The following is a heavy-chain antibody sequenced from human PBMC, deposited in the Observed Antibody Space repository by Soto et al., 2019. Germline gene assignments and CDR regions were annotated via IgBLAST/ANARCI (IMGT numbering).Heavy chain of an antibody. V-gene: IGHV4-39*01. CDR3: ASQLTTVTPGSFDY. J-gene: IGHJ4*02. D-gene: IGHD4-17*01. Sequence: QLQLQESGPGLVKPSETLSLTCTVSGGSISSSSYYWGWIRQPPGKGLEWIGSIYYSGSTYYNPSLKSRVTISVDASKNQFSLKLSSVTAADTAVYYCASQLTTVTPGSFDYWGQGTLVTVSS. CDR2: IYYSGST. CDR1: GGSISSSSYY.